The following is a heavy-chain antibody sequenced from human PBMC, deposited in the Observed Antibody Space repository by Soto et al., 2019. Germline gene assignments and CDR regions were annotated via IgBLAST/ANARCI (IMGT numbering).Heavy chain of an antibody. D-gene: IGHD2-8*02. CDR3: ARDKITGLFDY. J-gene: IGHJ4*02. CDR2: INHSGST. CDR1: GGSFSGYY. Sequence: SETLSLTCAVYGGSFSGYYWTWIRQPPGTGLEWNGEINHSGSTNYNPSHKSRITISVDTSKIQFSLKLTFVTAADTAVYYCARDKITGLFDYWGQGTLVTVSS. V-gene: IGHV4-34*01.